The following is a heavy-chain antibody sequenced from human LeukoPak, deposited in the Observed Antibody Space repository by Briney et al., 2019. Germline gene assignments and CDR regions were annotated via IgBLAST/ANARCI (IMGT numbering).Heavy chain of an antibody. J-gene: IGHJ3*02. CDR1: GFTVSKNY. CDR2: IYTGGGT. V-gene: IGHV3-53*01. CDR3: ARNDAFDI. Sequence: GGSLRLSCAASGFTVSKNYMNWVRQAPGKGLEWVSVIYTGGGTYYADSVTGRFTISRDNSKNTLYLQMNSLRAEDTAVYYCARNDAFDIWGQGTMVTVSS.